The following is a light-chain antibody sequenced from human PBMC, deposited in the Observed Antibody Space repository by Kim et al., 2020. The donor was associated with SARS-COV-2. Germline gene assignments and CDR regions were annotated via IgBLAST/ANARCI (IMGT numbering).Light chain of an antibody. V-gene: IGKV1-17*01. CDR3: LQHNSYPFA. CDR1: QGIRND. J-gene: IGKJ3*01. Sequence: ASVGGEVTIACRASQGIRNDLGWYQQRPGKAPKRLIYAASSLQSGVPSRFSGSRSGTEFTLTFSSLQPEDFATYYCLQHNSYPFAFGPGTKVDIQ. CDR2: AAS.